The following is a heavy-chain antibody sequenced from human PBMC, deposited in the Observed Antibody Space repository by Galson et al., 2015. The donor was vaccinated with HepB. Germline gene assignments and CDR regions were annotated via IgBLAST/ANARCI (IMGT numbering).Heavy chain of an antibody. D-gene: IGHD3-10*01. CDR3: ARRAYGSGSQFYFDY. Sequence: VKVSCKASGYTFTSYGISWVRQAPGQGHEWMGWISAYNGNTNYAQKLQGRVTMTTDTSTSTAYMELRSLRSDDTAVYYCARRAYGSGSQFYFDYWGQGTLVAVSS. J-gene: IGHJ4*02. CDR2: ISAYNGNT. V-gene: IGHV1-18*04. CDR1: GYTFTSYG.